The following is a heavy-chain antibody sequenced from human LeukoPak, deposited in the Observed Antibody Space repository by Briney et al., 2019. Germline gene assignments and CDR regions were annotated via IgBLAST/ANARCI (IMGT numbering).Heavy chain of an antibody. CDR3: ARGYYYDSSGSLMPGY. CDR2: MNPNNGNT. CDR1: GYTFSSYN. V-gene: IGHV1-8*01. D-gene: IGHD3-22*01. J-gene: IGHJ4*02. Sequence: GASVKVPCKASGYTFSSYNINWVRQATGQGLEWMGGMNPNNGNTDDARKFQGRVTMTRDTSISTAYMERSSLRSEGTAVYYCARGYYYDSSGSLMPGYWGQGTLVTVSS.